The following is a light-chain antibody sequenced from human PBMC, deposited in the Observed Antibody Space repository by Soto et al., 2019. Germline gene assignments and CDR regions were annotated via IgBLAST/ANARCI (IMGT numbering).Light chain of an antibody. J-gene: IGKJ2*01. Sequence: EIVLAQSPGTLSLSPGERATLSCWASQSVTSNYLAWYQQKPGQAPRLLIQGASSRATGIPDRFSGSGSVTDFTLTISRLEPEDFAVYYCQHYGSSPQTFGQGTKLEIK. CDR2: GAS. V-gene: IGKV3-20*01. CDR3: QHYGSSPQT. CDR1: QSVTSNY.